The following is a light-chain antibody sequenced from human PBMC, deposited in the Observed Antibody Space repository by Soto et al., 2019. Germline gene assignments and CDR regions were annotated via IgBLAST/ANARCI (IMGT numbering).Light chain of an antibody. Sequence: QSVLTQPPSVSVSPGQSVTISCSGTSSDVGSYNHVSWYQQAPGTAPKVMIYEVSNRPSGVSNRFSGSKSGNTASLTISGLQAEDEADYYCSSYTSSSTLPFGTGTKVTVL. CDR2: EVS. J-gene: IGLJ1*01. V-gene: IGLV2-18*02. CDR3: SSYTSSSTLP. CDR1: SSDVGSYNH.